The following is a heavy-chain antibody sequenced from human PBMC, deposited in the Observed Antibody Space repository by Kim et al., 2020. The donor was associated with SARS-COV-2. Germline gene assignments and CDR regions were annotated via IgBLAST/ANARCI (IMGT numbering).Heavy chain of an antibody. CDR3: ARFGRGGHCSSTSCQYYYYYYGMDV. D-gene: IGHD2-2*01. Sequence: SETLSLTCTVSGGSISSGGYYWSWIRQHPGKGLEWIGYIYYSGSTYYNPSLKSRVTISVDTSKNQFSLKLSSVTAADTAVYYCARFGRGGHCSSTSCQYYYYYYGMDVWGQGTTVTVSS. J-gene: IGHJ6*02. CDR2: IYYSGST. V-gene: IGHV4-31*03. CDR1: GGSISSGGYY.